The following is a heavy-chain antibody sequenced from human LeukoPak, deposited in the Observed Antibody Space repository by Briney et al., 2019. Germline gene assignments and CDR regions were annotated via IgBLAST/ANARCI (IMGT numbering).Heavy chain of an antibody. CDR1: GFTLSTHG. Sequence: GSLRLSCAGEGFTLSTHGMSWVRQAPGKGLEWVSSISSRDTTTNYADSVKGRFTISRDGSKNTLSLHLNSLRAEDTAVYSRARAPAWFGDKHYGLDVWGQGTTVTISS. J-gene: IGHJ6*02. CDR2: ISSRDTTT. CDR3: ARAPAWFGDKHYGLDV. D-gene: IGHD3-10*01. V-gene: IGHV3-23*01.